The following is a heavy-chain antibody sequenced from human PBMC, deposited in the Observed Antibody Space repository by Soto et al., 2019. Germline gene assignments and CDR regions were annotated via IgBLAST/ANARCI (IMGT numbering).Heavy chain of an antibody. D-gene: IGHD3-22*01. J-gene: IGHJ4*02. V-gene: IGHV4-4*03. Sequence: PETLSLTCAGSGGYLSSGHWWTGVRQPQGKGPESSAEMYHGWGANYNPSRRSRVTTSVDKSKNQFSLILSSVTAPATAVYYSARTYHYDSNYFLYCFDHCGQGGLSTVSS. CDR1: GGYLSSGHW. CDR2: MYHGWGA. CDR3: ARTYHYDSNYFLYCFDH.